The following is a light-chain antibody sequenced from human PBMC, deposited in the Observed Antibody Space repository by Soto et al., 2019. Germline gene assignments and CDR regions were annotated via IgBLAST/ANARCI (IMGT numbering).Light chain of an antibody. V-gene: IGKV1-5*01. J-gene: IGKJ1*01. CDR3: QQYSTYPWT. CDR2: DAS. Sequence: DIQMTQSPSTLSASVGDRVTITCRASQSISSWLSWYQQKPGKAPKVLIFDASILESGVPSRFSGSGSATEFTLTIISLQPDDFATYYCQQYSTYPWTFGQGTKVDIK. CDR1: QSISSW.